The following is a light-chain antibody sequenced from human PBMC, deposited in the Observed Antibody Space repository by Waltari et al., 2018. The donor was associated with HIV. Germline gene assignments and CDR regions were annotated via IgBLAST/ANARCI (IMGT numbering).Light chain of an antibody. J-gene: IGLJ3*02. CDR1: VLAKKY. CDR2: KDI. Sequence: SSELTQPSSVSVSPGQTARITCSGDVLAKKYARWFQQKPGQAPVLVIYKDIERPSGIPERFSGSSSGTTVTLTISGAQVEDEADYYCYSAADNNLRVFGGGTKLTVL. V-gene: IGLV3-27*01. CDR3: YSAADNNLRV.